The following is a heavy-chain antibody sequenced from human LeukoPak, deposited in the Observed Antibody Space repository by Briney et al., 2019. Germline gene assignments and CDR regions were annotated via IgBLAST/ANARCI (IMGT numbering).Heavy chain of an antibody. CDR1: GFTFDDYG. D-gene: IGHD6-19*01. CDR2: INWNGGST. V-gene: IGHV3-20*04. CDR3: ARSPIAVASFDY. Sequence: GGSLRLVCAASGFTFDDYGMSWVRQAPGKGLERVSGINWNGGSTGYADSVKGRFTISRDNAKNSLYLQMNSLRAEDTALYYCARSPIAVASFDYWGQGSLVTVSS. J-gene: IGHJ4*02.